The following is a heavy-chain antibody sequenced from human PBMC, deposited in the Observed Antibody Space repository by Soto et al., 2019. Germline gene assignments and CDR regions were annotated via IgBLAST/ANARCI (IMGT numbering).Heavy chain of an antibody. J-gene: IGHJ4*02. V-gene: IGHV4-59*12. Sequence: PSETLSLTCTVSGGSISSYYWSWIRQPPGKGLEWIGYIYYSGSTNYNPSLKSRVTISVDTSKNQFSLKLSSVTAADTAVYYCARSLRPGWYFDYWGQGTLVTVSS. CDR1: GGSISSYY. D-gene: IGHD3-3*01. CDR3: ARSLRPGWYFDY. CDR2: IYYSGST.